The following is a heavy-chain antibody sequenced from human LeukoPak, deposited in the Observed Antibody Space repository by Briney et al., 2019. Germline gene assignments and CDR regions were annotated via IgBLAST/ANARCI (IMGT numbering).Heavy chain of an antibody. V-gene: IGHV3-23*01. CDR1: GFTFSSYA. CDR2: ISNSDGST. CDR3: AKSLGVGGYTRYKGFDQ. J-gene: IGHJ4*02. Sequence: GGSLRLSCAASGFTFSSYAMNWVRQAPGKGLEWVSSISNSDGSTYYADFVKGRFTISRDNYKNTLHLQMNSLRAEDTAVYYCAKSLGVGGYTRYKGFDQWGQGTLVTVSS. D-gene: IGHD5-24*01.